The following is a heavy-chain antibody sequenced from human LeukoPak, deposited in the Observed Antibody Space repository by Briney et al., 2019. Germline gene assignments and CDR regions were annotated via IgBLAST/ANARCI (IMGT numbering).Heavy chain of an antibody. CDR1: GASISSSSCY. J-gene: IGHJ4*02. CDR2: IYYSGST. V-gene: IGHV4-39*07. CDR3: ARLSTVTTSFDY. D-gene: IGHD4-17*01. Sequence: PSETLSLTCTVSGASISSSSCYWAWIRQPPGKGLEWIGNIYYSGSTYYNPSLNSRVTISVDTSKNRFSLKLSSVTAADTAVYYCARLSTVTTSFDYWGQGTLVTVSS.